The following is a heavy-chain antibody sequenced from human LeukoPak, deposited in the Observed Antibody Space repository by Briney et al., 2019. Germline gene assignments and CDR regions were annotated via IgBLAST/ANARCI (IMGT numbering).Heavy chain of an antibody. CDR3: AKGWYSSSWYFDY. D-gene: IGHD6-13*01. Sequence: PGGSLRLSCAASGFTFSSYGMHWVRQAPGKGLEWVAVISYDGSNKYYADSVKGRFTISRDNSKNTLYLQMNSLRAEDTAVYYCAKGWYSSSWYFDYWGQGTLVTVSS. J-gene: IGHJ4*02. CDR2: ISYDGSNK. V-gene: IGHV3-30*18. CDR1: GFTFSSYG.